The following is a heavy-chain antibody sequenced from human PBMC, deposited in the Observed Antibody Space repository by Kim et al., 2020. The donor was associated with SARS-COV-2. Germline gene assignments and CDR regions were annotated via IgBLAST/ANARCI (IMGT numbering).Heavy chain of an antibody. J-gene: IGHJ6*02. CDR1: GFTVSSNY. CDR2: IYSGGST. CDR3: ASASDRTRYYYYDMDV. D-gene: IGHD1-7*01. V-gene: IGHV3-53*01. Sequence: GGSLRLSCAASGFTVSSNYMSWVRQAPGKGLEWVSVIYSGGSTYYADSVKGRFTISRDNSKNTLYLQMNSLRAADTAVYYCASASDRTRYYYYDMDVWGQGTTATVSS.